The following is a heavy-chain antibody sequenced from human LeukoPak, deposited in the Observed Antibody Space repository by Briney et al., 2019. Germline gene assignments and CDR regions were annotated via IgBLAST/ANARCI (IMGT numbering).Heavy chain of an antibody. J-gene: IGHJ5*02. V-gene: IGHV3-33*07. CDR3: ARARDNYDNSGFSALDL. Sequence: PLSAPRHSCAASGFTSRSYNICWGPDGPGKGLGWVETFWYDETKYYADCVKGRFTISRDNFNNTLHLQMDSLRAEDTAIYYCARARDNYDNSGFSALDLWGQGTLVSVSS. CDR1: GFTSRSYN. CDR2: FWYDETK. D-gene: IGHD3-22*01.